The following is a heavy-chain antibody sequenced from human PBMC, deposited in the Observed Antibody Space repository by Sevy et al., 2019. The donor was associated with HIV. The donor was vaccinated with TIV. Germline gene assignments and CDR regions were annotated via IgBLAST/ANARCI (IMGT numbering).Heavy chain of an antibody. D-gene: IGHD6-13*01. V-gene: IGHV3-7*01. CDR1: GFTFSSHW. CDR3: ARDTGGIGMDV. J-gene: IGHJ6*02. Sequence: GGSLRLSCAASGFTFSSHWMSWVRQAPGKGLEWVANIKQDGSEKYDVDSVKGRFTISRDNAKNSLYLQMNSLRAEDTAVYYCARDTGGIGMDVWGQGTTVTVSS. CDR2: IKQDGSEK.